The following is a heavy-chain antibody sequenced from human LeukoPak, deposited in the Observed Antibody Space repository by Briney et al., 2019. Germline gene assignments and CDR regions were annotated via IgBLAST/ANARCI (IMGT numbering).Heavy chain of an antibody. CDR2: IIPILGIA. V-gene: IGHV1-69*02. CDR3: ARPKDYYDSSGYGC. CDR1: GGTFSSYT. D-gene: IGHD3-22*01. Sequence: SVKVSCKASGGTFSSYTISWVRQAPGQGLEWMGRIIPILGIANYAQKFQGRVTITADKSTSTAYMELSSLRSGDTAVYYCARPKDYYDSSGYGCWGQGTLVTVSS. J-gene: IGHJ4*02.